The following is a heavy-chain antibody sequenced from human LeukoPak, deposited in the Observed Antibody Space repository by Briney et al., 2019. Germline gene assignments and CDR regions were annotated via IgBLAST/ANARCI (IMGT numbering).Heavy chain of an antibody. D-gene: IGHD3-3*01. V-gene: IGHV4-4*02. CDR3: AREGGFYRPLDY. J-gene: IGHJ4*02. Sequence: SGTLSLTCGVSGGSVTSTKWWTWVRQPPGKGLEWIGEVHLDGRTNYNPSLKSRLTMSVDLSENHISLKLTSVPAADTAVSYCAREGGFYRPLDYSGQGTLVTVSS. CDR2: VHLDGRT. CDR1: GGSVTSTKW.